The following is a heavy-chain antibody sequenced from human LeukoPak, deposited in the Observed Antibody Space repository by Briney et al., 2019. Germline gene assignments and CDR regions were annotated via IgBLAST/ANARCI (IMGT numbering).Heavy chain of an antibody. CDR2: INHSGST. CDR3: ARVAGYFDY. CDR1: GGSFSGYY. Sequence: KPSETLSLTCAVYGGSFSGYYWSWIRQPPGKGLEWIGEINHSGSTNYNPSLKSRVTISVDTSKNQFSLKLSSVTAADTAVYYCARVAGYFDYWGQGTLVTVSS. V-gene: IGHV4-34*01. D-gene: IGHD1-1*01. J-gene: IGHJ4*02.